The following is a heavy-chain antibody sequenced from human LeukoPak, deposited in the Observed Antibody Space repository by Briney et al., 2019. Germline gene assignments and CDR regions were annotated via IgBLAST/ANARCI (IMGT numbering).Heavy chain of an antibody. Sequence: GGSLRLSCAASGFAFNIYSMNWVRQAPGKGLEWVSRITSSSHYIYYADSVRGRLIISRDNSKNTLFLQMNSLRAADTAVYYCAKNMGRWLVTQTAEYFQNWGQSSLVTVSS. CDR3: AKNMGRWLVTQTAEYFQN. D-gene: IGHD6-19*01. CDR1: GFAFNIYS. V-gene: IGHV3-21*04. J-gene: IGHJ1*01. CDR2: ITSSSHYI.